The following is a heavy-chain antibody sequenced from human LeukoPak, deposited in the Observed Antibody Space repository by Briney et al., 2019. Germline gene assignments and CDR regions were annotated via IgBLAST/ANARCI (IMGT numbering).Heavy chain of an antibody. Sequence: ASVKVSCKASGYTFTGYYMHWVRQAPGQGLEWMGWINPNSGGTNYAQKFQGRVTMTRDTSISTAYMELSRLRSDDTAVYYCASSPPHYDFWSGYATTDFDYWGQGTLVTVSS. D-gene: IGHD3-3*01. CDR3: ASSPPHYDFWSGYATTDFDY. V-gene: IGHV1-2*02. CDR2: INPNSGGT. J-gene: IGHJ4*02. CDR1: GYTFTGYY.